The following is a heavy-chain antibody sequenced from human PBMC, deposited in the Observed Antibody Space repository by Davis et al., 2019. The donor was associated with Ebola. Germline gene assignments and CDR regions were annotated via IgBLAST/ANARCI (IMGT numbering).Heavy chain of an antibody. D-gene: IGHD2-2*01. CDR3: ARYRDIVVVPAATYYYYGMDV. Sequence: ASVKVSCKASGYTFTSYGISWVRQAPGQGLEWMGWISAYNGNTNYAQKLQGRVTMTTDTSTSTAYMELRSLRSDDTAVYYCARYRDIVVVPAATYYYYGMDVWGQGTTVTVSS. CDR2: ISAYNGNT. V-gene: IGHV1-18*01. J-gene: IGHJ6*02. CDR1: GYTFTSYG.